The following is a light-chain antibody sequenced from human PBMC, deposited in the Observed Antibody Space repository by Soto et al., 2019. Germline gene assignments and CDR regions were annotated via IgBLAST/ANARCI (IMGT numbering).Light chain of an antibody. CDR2: LGS. CDR3: MQVLHTPFS. V-gene: IGKV2-28*01. J-gene: IGKJ3*01. Sequence: DIVMTQSPPSLSVTPGEPASISCRSSQSLLHSDGYTYVDWYVQRPGQSPQLLIYLGSNRASGVPDRLSGSGSGTDFTLKISSVESEDVGIYYCMQVLHTPFSFGPGTKVDFK. CDR1: QSLLHSDGYTY.